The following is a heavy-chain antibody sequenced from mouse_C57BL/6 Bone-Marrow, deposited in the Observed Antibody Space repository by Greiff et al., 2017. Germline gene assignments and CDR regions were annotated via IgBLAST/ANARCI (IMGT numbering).Heavy chain of an antibody. CDR3: ARYYWVYFDN. Sequence: VQLQQSGAELVRPGASVKLSCKASGYTFTDYYINWVKQRPGQGLEWIARIYPGSGNTYYNEKFKGKATLTAEKSSSTAYMQLSSLTSEDSAVYFCARYYWVYFDNWGQGTTLTVSS. V-gene: IGHV1-76*01. CDR2: IYPGSGNT. D-gene: IGHD1-1*01. J-gene: IGHJ2*01. CDR1: GYTFTDYY.